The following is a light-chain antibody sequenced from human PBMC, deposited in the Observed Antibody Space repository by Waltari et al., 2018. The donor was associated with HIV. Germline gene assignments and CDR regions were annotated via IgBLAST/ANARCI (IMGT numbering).Light chain of an antibody. CDR3: AVWGDSLNGPV. J-gene: IGLJ2*01. V-gene: IGLV1-44*01. CDR2: SNN. Sequence: QSVLTQPPSASGTPGQRVTISCSGSSSNIGSNTVNWYQQLPGKAPNLLIYSNNQRPSGVPDRFSGSKSGTSASLAISGLQSEDEADYYCAVWGDSLNGPVFGGGTKLTVL. CDR1: SSNIGSNT.